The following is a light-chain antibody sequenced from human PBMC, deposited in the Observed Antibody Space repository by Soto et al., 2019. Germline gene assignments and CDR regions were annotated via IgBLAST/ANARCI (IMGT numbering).Light chain of an antibody. CDR2: KAS. J-gene: IGKJ1*01. Sequence: DIQMTQSPSTLSASVGDRVTITCRASQSINNWLAWYQQKPGKAPTLLIYKASNLDIGVPSRCSGSGSGTEFTLTISSLQPDEFATYYCQQYDTYWTFGQGTKVEIK. CDR1: QSINNW. CDR3: QQYDTYWT. V-gene: IGKV1-5*03.